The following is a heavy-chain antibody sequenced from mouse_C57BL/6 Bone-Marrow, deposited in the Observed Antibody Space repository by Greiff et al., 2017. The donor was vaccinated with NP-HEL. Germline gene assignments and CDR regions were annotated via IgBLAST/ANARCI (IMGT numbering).Heavy chain of an antibody. J-gene: IGHJ1*03. Sequence: VQLQQPGAELVRPGASVKLSCKASGYTFTSYCISWVKQRTGQGLEWIGEIYPRSGNTYYNEKFKGKATLTADKSSSTAYMELRSLTSEDSAVYCCARPHFYYYGSSAWYFDVWGTGTTVTVSS. D-gene: IGHD1-1*01. CDR1: GYTFTSYC. CDR2: IYPRSGNT. V-gene: IGHV1-81*01. CDR3: ARPHFYYYGSSAWYFDV.